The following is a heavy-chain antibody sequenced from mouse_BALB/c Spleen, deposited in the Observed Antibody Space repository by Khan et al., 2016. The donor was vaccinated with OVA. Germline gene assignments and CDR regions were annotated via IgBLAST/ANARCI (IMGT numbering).Heavy chain of an antibody. J-gene: IGHJ2*01. CDR3: RISTINA. CDR1: GYNIKDIY. V-gene: IGHV14-3*02. Sequence: VRLQQSGAELVKPAASLKLSCTASGYNIKDIYIHWVKQRPEKGLERIRRTDPANGNTKYDPKFQGKATITADTSSNTAYLQLSSLTSEDTAVYYCRISTINAWGQGTTLTVSS. CDR2: TDPANGNT.